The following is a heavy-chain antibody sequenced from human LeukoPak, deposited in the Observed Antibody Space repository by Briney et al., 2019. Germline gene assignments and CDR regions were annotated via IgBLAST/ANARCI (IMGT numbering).Heavy chain of an antibody. CDR1: GFTFSNYV. J-gene: IGHJ4*02. D-gene: IGHD6-19*01. CDR2: IQKDGGSK. CDR3: AKTEIAVAGPFDY. V-gene: IGHV3-30*02. Sequence: GGSLRLSCAASGFTFSNYVMNWVRQAPGKGLEWVTFIQKDGGSKFYADSVKGRFTISRDNSKNTLYLQMNSLRAEDTAVYYCAKTEIAVAGPFDYWGQGTLVTVSS.